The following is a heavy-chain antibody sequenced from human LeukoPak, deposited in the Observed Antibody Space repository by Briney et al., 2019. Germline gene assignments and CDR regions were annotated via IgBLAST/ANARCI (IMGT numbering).Heavy chain of an antibody. CDR3: AKVIRFLEWTHAFDI. D-gene: IGHD3-3*01. J-gene: IGHJ3*02. CDR2: ISGSGGST. Sequence: PGGSLRLSCAASGFIFNNHYMNWVRQAPGKGLEWVSAISGSGGSTYYADSVKGRFTISRDNSKNTLYLQMNSLRAEDTAVYYCAKVIRFLEWTHAFDIWGQGTMVTVSS. CDR1: GFIFNNHY. V-gene: IGHV3-23*01.